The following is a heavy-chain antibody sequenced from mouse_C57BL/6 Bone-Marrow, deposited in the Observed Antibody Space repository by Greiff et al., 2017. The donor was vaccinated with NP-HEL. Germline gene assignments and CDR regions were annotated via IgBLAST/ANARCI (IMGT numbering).Heavy chain of an antibody. V-gene: IGHV2-2*01. CDR2: IWSGGST. D-gene: IGHD4-1*01. Sequence: VQLQQSGPGLVQPSQSLSITCTVSGFSLTSYGVHWVRQSPGKGLEWLGVIWSGGSTDYNAAFISRLSISKDNSKSQVFFKMNSLQADDTAIYYCARNRNWDHLNWYFDVWGTGTTVTVSS. CDR1: GFSLTSYG. J-gene: IGHJ1*03. CDR3: ARNRNWDHLNWYFDV.